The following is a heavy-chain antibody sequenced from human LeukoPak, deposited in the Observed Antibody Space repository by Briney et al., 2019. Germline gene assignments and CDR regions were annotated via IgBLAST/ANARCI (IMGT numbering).Heavy chain of an antibody. Sequence: GGSLRLSCAASGFTFRKYNMNWVRQAPGKGLEWVSAISSGSSYIYYADSVKGRFTISRDNAKNSLYLQMNSLSGDDTSMYFCARAYGGLIDYWGQGTLVTVSS. CDR1: GFTFRKYN. V-gene: IGHV3-21*01. D-gene: IGHD3-16*01. J-gene: IGHJ4*02. CDR2: ISSGSSYI. CDR3: ARAYGGLIDY.